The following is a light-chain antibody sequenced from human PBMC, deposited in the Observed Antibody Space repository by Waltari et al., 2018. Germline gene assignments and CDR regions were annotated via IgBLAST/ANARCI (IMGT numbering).Light chain of an antibody. V-gene: IGKV3-11*01. CDR1: EDVSIY. CDR2: DAS. Sequence: ETVLTQSPATLSLSPGERATLSCRASEDVSIYLAWYQHKPGQAPRLLIYDASNRATGIPTRFSGRGSGTDFTLTISSLEPEDFALYYCQQRRNWPPLTFGGGTKVE. CDR3: QQRRNWPPLT. J-gene: IGKJ4*01.